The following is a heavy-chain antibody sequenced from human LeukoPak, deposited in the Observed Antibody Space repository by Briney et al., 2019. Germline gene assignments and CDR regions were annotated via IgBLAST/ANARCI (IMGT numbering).Heavy chain of an antibody. V-gene: IGHV4-59*08. J-gene: IGHJ4*02. CDR2: IYYGGST. D-gene: IGHD6-19*01. Sequence: PSETLSLTCTVSGGSISSYYWSWIRQPPGKGLEWIGYIYYGGSTNYNPSLKSRVTISIDTSKNQFSLKLSSVTAADTAVYYCARRRYSSGQIDYWGQGTLVTVSS. CDR1: GGSISSYY. CDR3: ARRRYSSGQIDY.